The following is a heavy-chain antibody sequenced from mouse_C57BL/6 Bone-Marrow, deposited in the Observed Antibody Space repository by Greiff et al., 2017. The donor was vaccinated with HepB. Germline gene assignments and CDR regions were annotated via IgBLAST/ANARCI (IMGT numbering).Heavy chain of an antibody. J-gene: IGHJ2*01. CDR3: SRVGKYYGSSYDYFDY. Sequence: VQLQQSGAELARPGASVKMSCKASGYTFTSYTMHWVKQRPGQGLEWIGYINPSSGYTKYNQKFKDKATLTADKSSSTAYMQLSSLTSEDSAVYYCSRVGKYYGSSYDYFDYWGQGTTLTVSS. CDR2: INPSSGYT. D-gene: IGHD1-1*01. V-gene: IGHV1-4*01. CDR1: GYTFTSYT.